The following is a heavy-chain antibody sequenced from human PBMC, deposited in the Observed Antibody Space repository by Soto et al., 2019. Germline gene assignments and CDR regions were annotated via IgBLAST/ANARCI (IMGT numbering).Heavy chain of an antibody. V-gene: IGHV3-23*01. CDR1: GFTFTDDA. CDR2: ISGIGGST. Sequence: PGGSLRLSCAASGFTFTDDALSWVRQAPGKGLEWVATISGIGGSTYLADSVKGRLSISRDNSKNTVSLLMNSLRAEDTAVYFCARGSSGYTSSWYYFDYWGRGTLVTVSS. D-gene: IGHD6-13*01. J-gene: IGHJ4*02. CDR3: ARGSSGYTSSWYYFDY.